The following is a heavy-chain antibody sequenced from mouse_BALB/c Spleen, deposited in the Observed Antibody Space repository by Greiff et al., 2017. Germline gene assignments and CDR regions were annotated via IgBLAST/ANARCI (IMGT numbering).Heavy chain of an antibody. CDR2: INSNGGST. Sequence: EVQRVESGGGLVQPGGSLKLSCAASGFTFSSYGMSWVRQTPDKRLELVATINSNGGSTYYPDSVKGRFTISRDNAKNTLYLQMSSLKSEDTAMYYCARAPYDYFDYWGQGTTLTVSS. CDR3: ARAPYDYFDY. J-gene: IGHJ2*01. D-gene: IGHD6-5*01. V-gene: IGHV5-6-3*01. CDR1: GFTFSSYG.